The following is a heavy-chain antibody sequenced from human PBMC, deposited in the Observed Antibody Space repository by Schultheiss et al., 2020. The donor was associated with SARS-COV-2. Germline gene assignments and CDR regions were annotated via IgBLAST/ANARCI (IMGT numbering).Heavy chain of an antibody. CDR3: ARDTRPRITGTGGGFDY. CDR1: GFTFSSYA. Sequence: GGSLRLSCAASGFTFSSYAMSWVRQAPGKGLEWVSAISGSGGSTYYADSVKGRFTISRDNSKNTLYLQMNSLRAEDTAVYYCARDTRPRITGTGGGFDYWGQGTLVTVSS. D-gene: IGHD1-7*01. CDR2: ISGSGGST. J-gene: IGHJ4*02. V-gene: IGHV3-23*01.